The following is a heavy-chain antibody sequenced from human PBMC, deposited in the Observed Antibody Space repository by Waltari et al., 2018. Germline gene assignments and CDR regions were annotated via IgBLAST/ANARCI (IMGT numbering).Heavy chain of an antibody. CDR1: GLTFSIYS. CDR2: ISSTSSSM. CDR3: ASGQDGTSFVLSF. D-gene: IGHD3-16*01. V-gene: IGHV3-48*01. Sequence: EVQLVESGGGLIQPGGSLRLSCAVSGLTFSIYSMNWVRQTPEKGLEWVSYISSTSSSMYYADSVKGRFIISSDNAKKSVYLQMNRLRVDDSAVYYCASGQDGTSFVLSFWGQGTKVTVSS. J-gene: IGHJ3*01.